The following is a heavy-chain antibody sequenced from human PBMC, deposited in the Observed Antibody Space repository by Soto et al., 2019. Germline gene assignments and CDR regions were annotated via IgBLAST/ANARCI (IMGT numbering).Heavy chain of an antibody. CDR3: ARSTIAPRLFMYPYDS. V-gene: IGHV4-39*01. CDR2: IYYDGNT. CDR1: GDSITSSNYY. D-gene: IGHD6-6*01. J-gene: IGHJ4*02. Sequence: SETLSLTCIFSGDSITSSNYYWGWIRQPPGKGLECIGNIYYDGNTYYNPSLKSRVTISLDTSKNQFSLRLNSVTAADTAVYYCARSTIAPRLFMYPYDSWGQGTLVTVSS.